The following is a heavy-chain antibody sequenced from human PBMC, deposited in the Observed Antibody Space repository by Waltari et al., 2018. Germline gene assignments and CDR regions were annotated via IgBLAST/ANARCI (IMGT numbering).Heavy chain of an antibody. V-gene: IGHV3-7*01. J-gene: IGHJ4*02. CDR2: IKQDGRES. Sequence: EVQLVESGGSLVQPGESLSLSCAASGFSFRSSWMDWVRQAPGKGLEWVANIKQDGRESHYVESVRGRFTISRDNAQNVLYLQRNSLRAEDTAVYYCSVSLNSWGQGTQVTVSS. CDR3: SVSLNS. CDR1: GFSFRSSW.